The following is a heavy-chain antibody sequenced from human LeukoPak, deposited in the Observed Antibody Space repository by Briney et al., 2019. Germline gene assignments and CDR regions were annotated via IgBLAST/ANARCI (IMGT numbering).Heavy chain of an antibody. CDR1: GFTFSTYA. Sequence: AGSLRLSCAASGFTFSTYAISWVRQAPGKGLEWVSAIRGSAGSTYYADSVKGRFTISRDDSKNTLYLQMNSLRAEATALYYCAKDSAAVAAKGYFDYWGQGTLVTVSS. J-gene: IGHJ4*02. CDR2: IRGSAGST. D-gene: IGHD6-19*01. CDR3: AKDSAAVAAKGYFDY. V-gene: IGHV3-23*01.